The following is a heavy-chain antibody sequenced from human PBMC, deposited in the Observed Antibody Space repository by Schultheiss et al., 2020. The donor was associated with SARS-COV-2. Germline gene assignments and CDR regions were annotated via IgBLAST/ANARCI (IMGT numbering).Heavy chain of an antibody. J-gene: IGHJ6*02. D-gene: IGHD3-3*01. V-gene: IGHV4-61*05. CDR1: GGSISSSSYY. CDR2: IYYSGST. CDR3: ARGTYYDFWSGYYTHYYYYGMDV. Sequence: SETLSLTCTVSGGSISSSSYYWGWIRQPPGKGLEWIGYIYYSGSTNYNPSLKSRVTISVDTSKNQFSLKLSSVTAADTAVYYCARGTYYDFWSGYYTHYYYYGMDVWGQGTTVTVSS.